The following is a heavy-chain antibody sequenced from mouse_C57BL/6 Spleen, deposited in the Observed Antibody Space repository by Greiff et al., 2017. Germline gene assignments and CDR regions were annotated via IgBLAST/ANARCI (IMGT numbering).Heavy chain of an antibody. V-gene: IGHV14-4*01. CDR3: TTSGRY. D-gene: IGHD4-1*01. J-gene: IGHJ2*01. CDR2: IDPENGDT. CDR1: GFNIKDDY. Sequence: EVKLVESGAELVRPGASVKLSCTASGFNIKDDYMHWVKQRPEQGLEWIGWIDPENGDTEYASKFQGKATITADTSSNTAYLQLSSLTSEDTAVYYCTTSGRYWGQGTTLTVSS.